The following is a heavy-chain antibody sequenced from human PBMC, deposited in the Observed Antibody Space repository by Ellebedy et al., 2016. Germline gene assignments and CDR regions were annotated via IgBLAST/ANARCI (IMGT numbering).Heavy chain of an antibody. J-gene: IGHJ4*02. CDR1: GFIFNIAG. CDR2: IVFSGTAT. D-gene: IGHD3-3*01. V-gene: IGHV3-21*01. CDR3: ARDGSEWSRDY. Sequence: GGSLRLXXAASGFIFNIAGMTWVRQAPGKGLEWVATIVFSGTATYYSDSVKGRFIISRDNAKNSLFLQMNSLRDEDTAVYYCARDGSEWSRDYWGQGTLVTVSS.